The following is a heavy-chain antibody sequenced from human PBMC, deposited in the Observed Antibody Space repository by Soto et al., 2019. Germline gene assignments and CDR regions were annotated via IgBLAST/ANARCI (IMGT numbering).Heavy chain of an antibody. D-gene: IGHD3-10*01. J-gene: IGHJ4*02. Sequence: QVQLVQSGAEVKKPGSSVKVSCKASGGTFSRYAISWVRQAPGQGLEWMGGIIPIFGTAHYAQKFQGRVTITSDESTMTAYMELSSLRSEDTAVYYCARELVVRRVIMDYWGQGTLVTVSS. CDR3: ARELVVRRVIMDY. CDR2: IIPIFGTA. V-gene: IGHV1-69*01. CDR1: GGTFSRYA.